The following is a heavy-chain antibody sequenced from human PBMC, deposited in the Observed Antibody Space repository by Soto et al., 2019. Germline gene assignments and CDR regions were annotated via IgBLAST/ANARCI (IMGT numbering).Heavy chain of an antibody. V-gene: IGHV5-51*01. D-gene: IGHD2-2*01. CDR2: IYPGDSDT. J-gene: IGHJ6*02. Sequence: GESLKISCKGSGYSFTNYWIGWVRQMPGKGLEWMGIIYPGDSDTRYSPSFQGQVTISADRSISTAYLRWSSLKASDTAIFYCEKLSGSSTTYGDYYYYDMDVWGQGTTVTVSS. CDR3: EKLSGSSTTYGDYYYYDMDV. CDR1: GYSFTNYW.